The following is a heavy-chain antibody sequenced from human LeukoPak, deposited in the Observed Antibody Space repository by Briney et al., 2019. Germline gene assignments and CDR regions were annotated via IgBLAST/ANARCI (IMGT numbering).Heavy chain of an antibody. CDR2: ISAYSGNT. D-gene: IGHD4-23*01. CDR3: TREVTYYYGMDV. CDR1: GYTFTSYG. V-gene: IGHV1-18*01. J-gene: IGHJ6*02. Sequence: ASVKVSCKASGYTFTSYGISWVRQAPGQGLEWMGWISAYSGNTNYAQKLQGRVTMTTDTSTSTAYMELRSLRSDDTAVYYCTREVTYYYGMDVWGQGTTVTVSS.